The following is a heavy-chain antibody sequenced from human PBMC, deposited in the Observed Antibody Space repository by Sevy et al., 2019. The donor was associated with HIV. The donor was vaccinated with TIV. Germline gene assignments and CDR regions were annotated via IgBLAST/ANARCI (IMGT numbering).Heavy chain of an antibody. D-gene: IGHD3-22*01. CDR1: GGTFSSYA. J-gene: IGHJ6*02. V-gene: IGHV1-69*13. Sequence: ASVKVSCKASGGTFSSYAISWVRQAPGQGLEWMGGIIPIFGTANYAQKFQGRVTITADESTSTAYMELSSLRSEDTAVYYCARDGTVTMIAPYHYGMDVWGQGTTVTVSS. CDR2: IIPIFGTA. CDR3: ARDGTVTMIAPYHYGMDV.